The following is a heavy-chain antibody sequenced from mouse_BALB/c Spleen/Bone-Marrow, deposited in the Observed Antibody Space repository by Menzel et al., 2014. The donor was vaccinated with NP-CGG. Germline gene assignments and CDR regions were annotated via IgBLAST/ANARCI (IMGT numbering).Heavy chain of an antibody. CDR3: ARDISGYVRVMDY. CDR2: ISTYSGNT. D-gene: IGHD3-2*01. CDR1: GYTFTDYA. J-gene: IGHJ4*01. Sequence: VQLQQSGPELVSPGVSVKISCKASGYTFTDYAIHWVKQSHSKRLEWIGIISTYSGNTNYNQKFKGKATMTVDESSSTAYMELARLTSEDSAIYYCARDISGYVRVMDYWGQGTSVTVSS. V-gene: IGHV1-67*01.